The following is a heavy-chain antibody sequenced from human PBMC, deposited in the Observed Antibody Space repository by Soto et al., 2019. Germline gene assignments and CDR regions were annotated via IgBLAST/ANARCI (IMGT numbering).Heavy chain of an antibody. CDR3: ARVVWGLNDFWSGYSPFPDYYYYYMDV. D-gene: IGHD3-3*01. V-gene: IGHV4-31*03. Sequence: SETLSLTCTVSGGSISSGGYYWSWIRQHPGKGLEWIGYIYYSGSTYYNPSLKSRVTISVDTSKNQFSLKLSSVTAADTAVYYCARVVWGLNDFWSGYSPFPDYYYYYMDVWGKGTTVTVSS. J-gene: IGHJ6*03. CDR2: IYYSGST. CDR1: GGSISSGGYY.